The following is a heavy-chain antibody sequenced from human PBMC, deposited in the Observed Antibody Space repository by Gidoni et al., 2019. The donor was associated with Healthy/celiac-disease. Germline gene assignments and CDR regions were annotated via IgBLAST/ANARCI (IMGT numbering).Heavy chain of an antibody. CDR2: IIPSLGTA. D-gene: IGHD1-26*01. CDR3: ASPHDSGSPGGEWYFDL. Sequence: QVQLVQSGAEVTKPGSSVMVSCKAPGVTFSTYATSWVRQAPGQGLEWMGGIIPSLGTANYAQRFQGRVTITADESTSTAYMGLSSLRSEDTAVYYCASPHDSGSPGGEWYFDLWGRGTLVTVSS. V-gene: IGHV1-69*01. J-gene: IGHJ2*01. CDR1: GVTFSTYA.